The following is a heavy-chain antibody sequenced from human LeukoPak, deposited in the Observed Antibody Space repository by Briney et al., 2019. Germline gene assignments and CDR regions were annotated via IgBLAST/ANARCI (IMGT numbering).Heavy chain of an antibody. CDR1: GYTFTSYG. CDR3: ARDSGGIRFLEWLPNYYYYYMDV. V-gene: IGHV1-18*01. Sequence: ASVKLSCKASGYTFTSYGISWVRQAPGQGLEWMGWISAYNGNTNYAQKLQGRVTMTTDTSTSTAYMELRSLRSDDTAVYYCARDSGGIRFLEWLPNYYYYYMDVWGKGTTVTVSS. J-gene: IGHJ6*03. D-gene: IGHD3-3*01. CDR2: ISAYNGNT.